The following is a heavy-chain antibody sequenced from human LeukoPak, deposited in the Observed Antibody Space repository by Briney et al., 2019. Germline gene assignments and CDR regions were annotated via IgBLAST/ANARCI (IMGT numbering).Heavy chain of an antibody. CDR1: GFTFSSYW. Sequence: PGGSLRLSCAASGFTFSSYWMSWVRQAPGKGLEWVANIKQDGSEKYYVDSVKGRFTISRDNAKNSLYLHVNSLRAEDTAVYYCARNKRRYYGDYVRYWGQGTLVTVSS. D-gene: IGHD4-17*01. V-gene: IGHV3-7*03. CDR2: IKQDGSEK. J-gene: IGHJ4*02. CDR3: ARNKRRYYGDYVRY.